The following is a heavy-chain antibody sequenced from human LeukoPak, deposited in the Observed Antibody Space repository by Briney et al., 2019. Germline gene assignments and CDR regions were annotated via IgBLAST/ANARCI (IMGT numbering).Heavy chain of an antibody. V-gene: IGHV1-2*02. Sequence: GASVKVSCKASGYTFTGYYMHWVRQAPGQGLEWMGWINPNSGGTNYAQKFQGRVTMTRDTSISTAYMELSRLRSDDTAVYYCARAQTGETYDFWSGYPIYYYMDVWGKGTTVTVSS. J-gene: IGHJ6*03. CDR2: INPNSGGT. CDR3: ARAQTGETYDFWSGYPIYYYMDV. CDR1: GYTFTGYY. D-gene: IGHD3-3*01.